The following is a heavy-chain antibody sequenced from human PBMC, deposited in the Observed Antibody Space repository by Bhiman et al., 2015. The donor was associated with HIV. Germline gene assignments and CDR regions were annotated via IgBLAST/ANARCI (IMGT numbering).Heavy chain of an antibody. CDR1: GFSFENHA. V-gene: IGHV3-30-3*01. J-gene: IGHJ4*02. Sequence: VQLLESGGGVVQPGTSRRLSCVASGFSFENHAMGWVRQAPGKGLEWVTSISYDGTKTYNVDSVKGRFTMSRDNSKNTLYLQMNNLRLEDTAVYYCARLRSLTKQWLVLEDYFDYWGQGTLVTVSS. CDR2: ISYDGTKT. CDR3: ARLRSLTKQWLVLEDYFDY. D-gene: IGHD6-19*01.